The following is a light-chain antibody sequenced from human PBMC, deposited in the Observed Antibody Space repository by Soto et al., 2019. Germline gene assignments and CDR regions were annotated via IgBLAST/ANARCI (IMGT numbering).Light chain of an antibody. CDR3: ATWDDSLNGFYV. Sequence: QPVLTQPPSASGTPGQGVTISCSGSTSNIGSNYVYWYQQLPGTAPKLLIYRNNQRPSGVPDRFSGSKSDTSASLAISGLRSDDEADYFCATWDDSLNGFYVFGTGTKLTVL. V-gene: IGLV1-47*01. J-gene: IGLJ1*01. CDR1: TSNIGSNY. CDR2: RNN.